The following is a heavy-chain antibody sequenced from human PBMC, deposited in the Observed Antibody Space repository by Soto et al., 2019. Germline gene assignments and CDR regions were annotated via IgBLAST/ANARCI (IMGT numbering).Heavy chain of an antibody. V-gene: IGHV3-74*01. Sequence: GVLRLSCAASGFTFSSYWMHWVRQAPGKGLVWVSRINSDGSSTSYADSVKGRFTISRDNAKNTLYLQMNSLRAEDTAVYYCAKEGQWLFYFDYWGQGPLVTVSS. J-gene: IGHJ4*02. D-gene: IGHD6-19*01. CDR3: AKEGQWLFYFDY. CDR2: INSDGSST. CDR1: GFTFSSYW.